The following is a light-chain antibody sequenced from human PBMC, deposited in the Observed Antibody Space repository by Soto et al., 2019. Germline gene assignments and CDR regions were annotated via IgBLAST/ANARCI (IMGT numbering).Light chain of an antibody. CDR1: QSVSSSD. Sequence: EIVLTQSQATLSLSPGERATLSCLASQSVSSSDLAWYQQKPGQAPRLLIYGASSRATGIPDRFSGSGSGTDFSLTISRVEPEDFAVYYCQQYGSSPSWTFGQGTKVDIK. CDR3: QQYGSSPSWT. J-gene: IGKJ1*01. V-gene: IGKV3-20*01. CDR2: GAS.